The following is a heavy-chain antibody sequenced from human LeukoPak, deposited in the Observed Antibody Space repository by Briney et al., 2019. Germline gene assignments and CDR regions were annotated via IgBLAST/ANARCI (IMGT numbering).Heavy chain of an antibody. V-gene: IGHV1-18*01. J-gene: IGHJ6*02. CDR3: ARRQGYGMDV. Sequence: ASVKVSCKASGYTFTSYDFNWLRQAPGQGLEWMGWISAYNGNTNYAQKLQGRVTMTTDTSTSTAYMEPRSLRSDDTAVYYCARRQGYGMDVWGQGTTVTVSS. CDR1: GYTFTSYD. CDR2: ISAYNGNT.